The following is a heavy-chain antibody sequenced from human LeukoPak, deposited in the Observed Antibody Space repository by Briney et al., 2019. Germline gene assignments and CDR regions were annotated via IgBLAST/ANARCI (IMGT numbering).Heavy chain of an antibody. CDR3: AGHHPRNTVDF. CDR2: IYAHGSI. D-gene: IGHD2/OR15-2a*01. Sequence: SETLSLTCTVSGGSISGYYWSWIRQPAGKGLEWIGRIYAHGSINYNPSLKSRVTISLDTSKNQFSLKLSSVTAADTAVYYCAGHHPRNTVDFWGQGTLVTVSS. J-gene: IGHJ4*02. CDR1: GGSISGYY. V-gene: IGHV4-4*07.